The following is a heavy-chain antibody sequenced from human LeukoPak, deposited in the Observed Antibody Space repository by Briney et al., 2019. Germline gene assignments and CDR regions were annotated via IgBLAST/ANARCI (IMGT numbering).Heavy chain of an antibody. CDR3: ARSQGQLYCSTSSCYYFDY. J-gene: IGHJ4*02. CDR2: LSYDGTNK. D-gene: IGHD2-2*01. CDR1: GFTLSTYT. Sequence: GGSLRLSCAASGFTLSTYTTHWVRQAPGKGLEWVAVLSYDGTNKYNADSVKGRFTVSRDSSKNTLYLQMNSLRAEDTAVYYCARSQGQLYCSTSSCYYFDYWGQGTLVTVSS. V-gene: IGHV3-30-3*01.